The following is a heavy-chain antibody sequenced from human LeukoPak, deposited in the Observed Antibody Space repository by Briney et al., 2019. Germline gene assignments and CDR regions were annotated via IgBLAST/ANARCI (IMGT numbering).Heavy chain of an antibody. CDR3: AKDHQWRIRRNYFDY. J-gene: IGHJ4*02. Sequence: GGSLRLSCAAFGFTFSSYGMHWVRQAPGKGLEWVAFIRHDGSNKYYADSVKGRFTISRDNSKNTLYLQMNSLRAEDTAVYYCAKDHQWRIRRNYFDYWGQGTLVTVSS. CDR2: IRHDGSNK. V-gene: IGHV3-30*02. D-gene: IGHD6-19*01. CDR1: GFTFSSYG.